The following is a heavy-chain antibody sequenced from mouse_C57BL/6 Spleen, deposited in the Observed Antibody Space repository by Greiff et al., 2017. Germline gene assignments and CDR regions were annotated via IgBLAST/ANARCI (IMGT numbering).Heavy chain of an antibody. D-gene: IGHD1-1*01. J-gene: IGHJ2*01. CDR1: GYTFTDYN. V-gene: IGHV1-18*01. CDR3: ARCIYSYGNRLGDFDY. Sequence: EVQLQQSGPELVKPGASVKIPCKASGYTFTDYNMDWVKQSHGKSLEWIGDINPNNGGTIYNQKFKGKATLTVDKSSSTAYMELRSLTSEDTAVYYCARCIYSYGNRLGDFDYRGQGTPLPVSP. CDR2: INPNNGGT.